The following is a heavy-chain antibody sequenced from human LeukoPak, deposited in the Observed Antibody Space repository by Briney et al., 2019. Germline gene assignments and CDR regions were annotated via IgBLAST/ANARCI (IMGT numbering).Heavy chain of an antibody. V-gene: IGHV3-23*01. Sequence: PGGSLRLSCAASGFTFSSYAMSWVRQAPGKGLEWVSTISGSGGGTYYGDSVKGRFTISRHNSKNTLYLQMDSLRAEDTAVYYCARDSSGNDAFDIWGQGTMVTVSS. J-gene: IGHJ3*02. D-gene: IGHD6-19*01. CDR1: GFTFSSYA. CDR2: ISGSGGGT. CDR3: ARDSSGNDAFDI.